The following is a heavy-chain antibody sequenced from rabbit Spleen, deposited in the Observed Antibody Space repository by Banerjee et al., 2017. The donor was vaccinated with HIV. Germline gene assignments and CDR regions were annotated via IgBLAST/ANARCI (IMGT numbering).Heavy chain of an antibody. Sequence: QLEESAGGLVQPGGSLKLSCKASGFTLSSYYMNWVRQAPGKGLEWIGYIDPVFGITYYANWVNGRFSISRENAQNTVLLQMTSLTAADTATYFCARDGASGSYFALWGPGTLVTVS. CDR1: GFTLSSYY. D-gene: IGHD8-1*01. CDR3: ARDGASGSYFAL. CDR2: IDPVFGIT. J-gene: IGHJ4*01. V-gene: IGHV1S7*01.